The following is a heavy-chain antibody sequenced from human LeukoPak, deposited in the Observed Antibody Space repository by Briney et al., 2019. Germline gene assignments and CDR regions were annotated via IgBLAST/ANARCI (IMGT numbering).Heavy chain of an antibody. D-gene: IGHD6-13*01. V-gene: IGHV3-23*01. CDR2: ISGSGGST. J-gene: IGHJ4*02. CDR3: AKGDSSSWYYFDY. CDR1: GFTFSSYA. Sequence: GGSLRLSCVASGFTFSSYAMSWVRQAPGKGLEWVSAISGSGGSTYYADSVKGRFTISRDNSKNTLYLQMNSLRAEDTAVYYCAKGDSSSWYYFDYWGQGTLVTVSS.